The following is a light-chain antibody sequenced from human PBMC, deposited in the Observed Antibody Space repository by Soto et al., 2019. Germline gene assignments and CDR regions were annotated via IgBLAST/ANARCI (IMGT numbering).Light chain of an antibody. CDR3: QQSYSTPPIT. V-gene: IGKV1-39*01. J-gene: IGKJ5*01. Sequence: DIQMTQSPSSLSASVGDRVTITCRASQSISSYLNWYQQKPGNAPKRLIYAASSLQSGVPSRFSGSGSGTDFTLTISSLQPDDVATYYCQQSYSTPPITFGPGTRLEIK. CDR1: QSISSY. CDR2: AAS.